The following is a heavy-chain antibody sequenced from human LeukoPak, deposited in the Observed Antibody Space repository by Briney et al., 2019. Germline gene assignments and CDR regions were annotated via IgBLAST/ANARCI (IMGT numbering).Heavy chain of an antibody. V-gene: IGHV4-34*01. CDR3: ARATGDDAFDI. CDR1: GGSFSGYY. J-gene: IGHJ3*02. Sequence: SETLSLTCAVYGGSFSGYYWSWIRQPPGKGLEWIGEINHSGSTNYNPSLKSRVTISVDTSKNQFSLKLSSVTTADTAVYYCARATGDDAFDIWGQGTMVTVSS. D-gene: IGHD2-21*01. CDR2: INHSGST.